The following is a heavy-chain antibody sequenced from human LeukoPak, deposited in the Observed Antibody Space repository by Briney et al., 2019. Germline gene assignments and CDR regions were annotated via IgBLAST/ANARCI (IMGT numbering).Heavy chain of an antibody. D-gene: IGHD2/OR15-2a*01. CDR2: ISRSGGST. J-gene: IGHJ4*02. CDR3: AKVMMEDTSYGPHGY. Sequence: GGSLRLSCAASGFTFISYAMSWVRQAPGKGLEWFSAISRSGGSTYYADSVKGRFTISRDNSKNTLYLQMNSLRAEDTAVYYCAKVMMEDTSYGPHGYWGQGTLVTVSS. CDR1: GFTFISYA. V-gene: IGHV3-23*01.